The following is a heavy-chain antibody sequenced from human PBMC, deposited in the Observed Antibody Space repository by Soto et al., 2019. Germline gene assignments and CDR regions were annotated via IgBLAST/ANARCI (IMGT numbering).Heavy chain of an antibody. CDR1: GDSVSSNSAA. J-gene: IGHJ6*02. CDR2: TYYRSKWYN. V-gene: IGHV6-1*01. Sequence: SETLSLTCAISGDSVSSNSAAWNWIRQSPSRGLEWLGRTYYRSKWYNDYAVSAKSRITINPDTSKNQFSLQLNSVTPEDTAVYYCAREGPGSYYYYYYGMDVWGQGTTVTVSS. CDR3: AREGPGSYYYYYYGMDV.